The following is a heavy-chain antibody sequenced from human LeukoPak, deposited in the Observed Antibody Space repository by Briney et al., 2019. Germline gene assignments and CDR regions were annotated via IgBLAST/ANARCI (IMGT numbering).Heavy chain of an antibody. V-gene: IGHV3-21*01. J-gene: IGHJ6*02. D-gene: IGHD3-10*01. CDR1: GFTFSSYS. CDR2: ISSSSSYI. CDR3: ARDHGSGMDYYGMDV. Sequence: GGSLRLSCAASGFTFSSYSMNWVRQAPGKGLEWVSSISSSSSYIYYADSVKGRFTISRDNAKNSLYPQMNSLRAEDTAVYCCARDHGSGMDYYGMDVWGQGTTVTVSS.